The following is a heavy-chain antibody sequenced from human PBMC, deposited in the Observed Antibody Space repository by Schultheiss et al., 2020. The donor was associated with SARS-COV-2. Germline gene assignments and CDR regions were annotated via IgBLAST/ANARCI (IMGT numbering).Heavy chain of an antibody. CDR2: ISSSGSTI. CDR3: ASHYIADDY. Sequence: GGSLRLSCAASGFTFSSYGMHWVRQAPGKGLEWVSYISSSGSTIYYADSVKGRFTISRDNAKNSLYLQMNSLRAEDTAVYYCASHYIADDYWGQGTLVTVSS. D-gene: IGHD6-13*01. J-gene: IGHJ4*02. V-gene: IGHV3-48*04. CDR1: GFTFSSYG.